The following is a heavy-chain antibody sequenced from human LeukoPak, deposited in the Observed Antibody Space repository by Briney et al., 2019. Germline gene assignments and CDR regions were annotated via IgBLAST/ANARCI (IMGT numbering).Heavy chain of an antibody. J-gene: IGHJ3*02. Sequence: GGSLRLSCAASGFTFSSNYMSWVRQAPGQGLEWVSVIYSGGSTYYADSVKGRFTISRDNSKNTLYLQMNSLRAEDTAVYYCARRMVYADDAFDIWGQGTMVTVSS. CDR1: GFTFSSNY. CDR3: ARRMVYADDAFDI. CDR2: IYSGGST. V-gene: IGHV3-66*02. D-gene: IGHD2-8*01.